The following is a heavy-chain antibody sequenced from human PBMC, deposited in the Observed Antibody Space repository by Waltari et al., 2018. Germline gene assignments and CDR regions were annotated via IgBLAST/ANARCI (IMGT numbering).Heavy chain of an antibody. CDR1: GGSISSGDYY. V-gene: IGHV4-30-4*08. CDR3: ARVQYYDCWSGYYSPFFDY. Sequence: QVQLQESGPGLVKPSQTLSLTCTVSGGSISSGDYYWSWIRQPPGKGLEWVGAIYSRGSTYYNPSLKSRCTISVDTSKNQFSLKLSSVTAADTAVYYCARVQYYDCWSGYYSPFFDYWGQGTLVTVSS. CDR2: IYSRGST. D-gene: IGHD3-3*01. J-gene: IGHJ4*02.